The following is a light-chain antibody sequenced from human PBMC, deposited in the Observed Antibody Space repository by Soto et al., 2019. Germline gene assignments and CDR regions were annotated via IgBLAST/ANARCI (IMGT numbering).Light chain of an antibody. CDR1: SGYSNYK. Sequence: QSVLTQPPSASASQGASVTLTCTLSSGYSNYKVDWYQQRPGKGPRFVMRVGTGGIVGSKGDGIPDRFSVLGSGLNRYLTIKNIQEEDESDYHCGADHGSGSNFVSVFGGGTNVTVL. CDR2: VGTGGIVG. V-gene: IGLV9-49*01. J-gene: IGLJ2*01. CDR3: GADHGSGSNFVSV.